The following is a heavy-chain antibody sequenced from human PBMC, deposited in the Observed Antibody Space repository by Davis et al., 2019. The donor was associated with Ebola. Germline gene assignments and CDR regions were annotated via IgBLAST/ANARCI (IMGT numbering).Heavy chain of an antibody. Sequence: PSETLSLTCAVYGGSFSGYYWSWIRQPPGKGLEWIGEINHSGSTNYNPSLKSRVTISVDTSKNQFSLKLSSVTAADTAVYYCARGGLRVGVDWGQGTMVTVSS. D-gene: IGHD1-26*01. V-gene: IGHV4-34*01. CDR3: ARGGLRVGVD. CDR1: GGSFSGYY. CDR2: INHSGST. J-gene: IGHJ3*01.